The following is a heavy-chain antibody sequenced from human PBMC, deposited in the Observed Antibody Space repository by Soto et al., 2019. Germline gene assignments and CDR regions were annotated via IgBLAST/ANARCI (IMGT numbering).Heavy chain of an antibody. CDR1: GFTFSSYA. J-gene: IGHJ4*02. D-gene: IGHD6-6*01. Sequence: GGSLRLSCAASGFTFSSYAMSWVRQAPGKGLEWVSAISGSGGSTYYADSVKGRFTISRDNSKNTLYLQMNSLRGEDTAVYYCARATYSSSYYFDSWGQGTLVTVSS. CDR3: ARATYSSSYYFDS. CDR2: ISGSGGST. V-gene: IGHV3-23*01.